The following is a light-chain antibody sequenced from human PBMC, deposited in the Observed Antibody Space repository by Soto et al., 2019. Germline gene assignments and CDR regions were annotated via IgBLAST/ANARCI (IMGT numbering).Light chain of an antibody. CDR2: EVS. Sequence: QSVLTQPASVSGSPGHSITISCTGTSSDVGGYNYVSWFQQYPGKAPKLMIYEVSNRPSGVSNRFSGSKSGNTASLTVSGLQAEDEADCYCTSFTSSNTWVFGGGTKLTVL. CDR1: SSDVGGYNY. CDR3: TSFTSSNTWV. V-gene: IGLV2-14*01. J-gene: IGLJ3*02.